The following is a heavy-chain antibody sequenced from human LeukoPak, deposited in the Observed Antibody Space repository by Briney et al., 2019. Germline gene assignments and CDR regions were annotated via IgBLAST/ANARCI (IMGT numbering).Heavy chain of an antibody. CDR3: ARDQRGYSGYDLEYYGMDV. Sequence: PSETLSLTCAVYGGSFSGYYWSWIRQPAGKGLEWIGRIYTSGSTNYNPSLKSRVTMSVDTSKNQFSLKLSSVTAADTAVYYCARDQRGYSGYDLEYYGMDVWGQGTTVTVSS. D-gene: IGHD5-12*01. CDR1: GGSFSGYY. J-gene: IGHJ6*02. CDR2: IYTSGST. V-gene: IGHV4-59*10.